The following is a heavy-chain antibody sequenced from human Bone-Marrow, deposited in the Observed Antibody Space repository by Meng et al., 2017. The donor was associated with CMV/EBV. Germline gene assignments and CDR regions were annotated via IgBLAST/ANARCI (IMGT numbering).Heavy chain of an antibody. Sequence: SGTLTLTCAAYGGSFSGYYWSWIRQPPGKGLEWIGEINHSGSTNYNPSLRSRVTISVDTSKNQFSLKLSSVTAADTAVYYCARGRRWVLLENRFDYWGQGTLVTVSS. CDR1: GGSFSGYY. D-gene: IGHD1-26*01. J-gene: IGHJ4*02. CDR3: ARGRRWVLLENRFDY. CDR2: INHSGST. V-gene: IGHV4-34*01.